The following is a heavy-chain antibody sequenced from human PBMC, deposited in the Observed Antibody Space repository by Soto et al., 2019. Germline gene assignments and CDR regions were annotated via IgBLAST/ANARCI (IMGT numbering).Heavy chain of an antibody. V-gene: IGHV3-30-3*01. CDR1: GFTFSSYA. CDR2: ISYDGSNK. J-gene: IGHJ6*02. CDR3: ARDIVVVPAAKGMDV. Sequence: ESGGGVVQPGRSLRLSCAASGFTFSSYAMHWVRQAPGKGLEWVAVISYDGSNKYYADSVKGRFTISRDNSKNTLYLQMNSLRAEDTAVYYCARDIVVVPAAKGMDVWGQGTTVTVSS. D-gene: IGHD2-2*01.